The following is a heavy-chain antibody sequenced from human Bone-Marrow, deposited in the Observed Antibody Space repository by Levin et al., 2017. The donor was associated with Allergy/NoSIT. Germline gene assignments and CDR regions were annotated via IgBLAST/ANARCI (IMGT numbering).Heavy chain of an antibody. V-gene: IGHV3-23*01. J-gene: IGHJ4*02. D-gene: IGHD6-19*01. CDR3: TNDTPVVTSSGWSGNSFDY. Sequence: GGSLRLSCAASGFSFSRNAMSWVRQAPGKGLEWVSTVTGASASTYYADPVKGRFNVYRDNSRNTLYLQMNSLAAADTALYLCTNDTPVVTSSGWSGNSFDYWGQGSLVIVSS. CDR2: VTGASAST. CDR1: GFSFSRNA.